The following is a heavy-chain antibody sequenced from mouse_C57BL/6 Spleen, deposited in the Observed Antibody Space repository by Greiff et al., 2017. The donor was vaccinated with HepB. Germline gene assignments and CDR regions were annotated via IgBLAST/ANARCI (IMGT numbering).Heavy chain of an antibody. V-gene: IGHV1-82*01. CDR2: IYPGDGDT. CDR1: GYAFSSSW. CDR3: ARIEDGYYWYFDV. J-gene: IGHJ1*03. Sequence: VQRVESGPELVKPGASVKISCKASGYAFSSSWMNWVKQRPGKGLEWIGRIYPGDGDTNYNGKFKGKATLTADKSSSTAYMQLSSLTSEDSAVYFCARIEDGYYWYFDVWGTGTTVTVSS. D-gene: IGHD2-3*01.